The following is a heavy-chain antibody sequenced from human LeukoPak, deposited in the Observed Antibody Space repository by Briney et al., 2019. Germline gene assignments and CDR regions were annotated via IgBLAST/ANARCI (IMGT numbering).Heavy chain of an antibody. V-gene: IGHV4-34*01. J-gene: IGHJ6*02. CDR2: INHSGST. Sequence: SETLSLTCAVYGGSFSGYYWSWIRQPPGKGLEWIGEINHSGSTNYNPSLKSRVTISVDTSKNQFSLKLSSVTAADTAVYYCAKSRDIVVVSMDVWGQGTTVTVSS. CDR3: AKSRDIVVVSMDV. CDR1: GGSFSGYY. D-gene: IGHD2-2*01.